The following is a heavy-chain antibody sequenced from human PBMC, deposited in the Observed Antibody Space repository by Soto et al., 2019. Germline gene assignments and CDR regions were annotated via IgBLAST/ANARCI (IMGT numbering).Heavy chain of an antibody. D-gene: IGHD6-13*01. CDR3: ARLASGDSSSWSSH. CDR2: INHSGST. J-gene: IGHJ4*02. V-gene: IGHV4-34*01. CDR1: GGSFSGYY. Sequence: QVQLQQWGAGLLKPSETLSLTCAVYGGSFSGYYWSWIRQPPGKGLEWIGEINHSGSTNYNPSLKSRVTISVDTSKNQFSLKLSSVTAADTAVYYCARLASGDSSSWSSHWGQGTLVTVSS.